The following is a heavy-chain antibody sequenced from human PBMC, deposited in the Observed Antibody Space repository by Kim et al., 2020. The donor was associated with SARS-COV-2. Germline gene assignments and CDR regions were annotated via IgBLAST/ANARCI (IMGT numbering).Heavy chain of an antibody. Sequence: GRFTISRDDSKSIAYLQMNSLKTEDTAVYYCTREDYYGSGSYYNGYYFDYWGQGTLVTVSS. D-gene: IGHD3-10*01. CDR3: TREDYYGSGSYYNGYYFDY. J-gene: IGHJ4*02. V-gene: IGHV3-49*02.